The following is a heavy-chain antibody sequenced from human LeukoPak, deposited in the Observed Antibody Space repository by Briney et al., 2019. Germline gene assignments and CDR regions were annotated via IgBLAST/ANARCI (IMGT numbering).Heavy chain of an antibody. Sequence: LVKVSCKASGGTFSSYAISWVRQAPGQGLEWMGRIIPILGIANYAQKFQGRVTITADKSTSTAYMELSRLRSDDTAVYYCARGGIVVVPAAKLEVYYYYGMDVWGQGTTVTVSS. D-gene: IGHD2-2*01. J-gene: IGHJ6*02. CDR2: IIPILGIA. CDR3: ARGGIVVVPAAKLEVYYYYGMDV. V-gene: IGHV1-69*04. CDR1: GGTFSSYA.